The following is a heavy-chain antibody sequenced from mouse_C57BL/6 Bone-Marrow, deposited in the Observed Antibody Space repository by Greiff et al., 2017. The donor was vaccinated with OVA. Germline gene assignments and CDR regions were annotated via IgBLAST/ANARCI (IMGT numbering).Heavy chain of an antibody. CDR3: ARGGGHSSGDY. Sequence: QVQLQQPGAELVMPGASVKLSCKASGYTFTSYWMHWVKQRPGPGLEWIGEIYPSDSYTNYNQKFKGKSTLTVDKSSSTAYMQLSSLTSEDSAVYFCARGGGHSSGDYWGQGTTLTVSA. V-gene: IGHV1-69*01. CDR1: GYTFTSYW. J-gene: IGHJ2*01. D-gene: IGHD3-2*02. CDR2: IYPSDSYT.